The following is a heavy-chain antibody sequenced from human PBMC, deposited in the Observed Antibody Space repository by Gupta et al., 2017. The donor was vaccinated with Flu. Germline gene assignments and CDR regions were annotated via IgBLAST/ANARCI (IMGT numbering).Heavy chain of an antibody. Sequence: QVQLVQSGAEVKKPGSSVKVSCKASGGTFSSYTISWVRQAPGQGLEWMGRIIPILGIANYEQKFQGRVTITADKSTSTAYMELSSLRSEDTAVYYCARVGSGDYYYYGMDVWGQGTTVTVSS. CDR3: ARVGSGDYYYYGMDV. CDR2: IIPILGIA. V-gene: IGHV1-69*02. D-gene: IGHD2-15*01. J-gene: IGHJ6*02. CDR1: GGTFSSYT.